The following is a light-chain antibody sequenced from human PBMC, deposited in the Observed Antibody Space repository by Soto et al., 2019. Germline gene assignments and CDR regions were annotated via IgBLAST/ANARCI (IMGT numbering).Light chain of an antibody. CDR1: SGHSIYT. Sequence: QPVLTQSPSASASLGASVRLTCTLSSGHSIYTIAWHQQQPGKGPRYLMKLNSDGSHSKGDGIPDRFSGSSSGADRYLTISSLQSEDEADYYCQTWGSGVRVFGGGTKVTVL. V-gene: IGLV4-69*02. CDR3: QTWGSGVRV. J-gene: IGLJ2*01. CDR2: LNSDGSH.